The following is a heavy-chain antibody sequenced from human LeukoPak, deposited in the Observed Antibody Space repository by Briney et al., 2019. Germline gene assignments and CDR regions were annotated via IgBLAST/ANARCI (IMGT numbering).Heavy chain of an antibody. CDR1: GGSISSYY. J-gene: IGHJ6*03. CDR2: IYYSGST. V-gene: IGHV4-59*01. D-gene: IGHD3-16*01. CDR3: ARVLRGDPYYYYMDV. Sequence: PSETLSLTCTVSGGSISSYYWSWIRQPPGKGLEWIGYIYYSGSTNYNPSLKSRVTISVDTSKNQFSLKLSSVTAADTAVYYCARVLRGDPYYYYMDVWGKGTTVTVSS.